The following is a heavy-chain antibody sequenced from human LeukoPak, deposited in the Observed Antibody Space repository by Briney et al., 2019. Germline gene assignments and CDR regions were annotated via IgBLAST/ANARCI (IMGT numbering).Heavy chain of an antibody. CDR1: GFTFSDYW. CDR2: TDLAGEYT. J-gene: IGHJ3*02. Sequence: GGSQRLSCAASGFTFSDYWMHWVRQAPGKGLMWVSTTDLAGEYTTYADSVKGRFTISRDNAKDTLYLQMNSLGAEDTAVYYCASGNSHAFDIWGQGTMVTVSS. V-gene: IGHV3-74*01. CDR3: ASGNSHAFDI.